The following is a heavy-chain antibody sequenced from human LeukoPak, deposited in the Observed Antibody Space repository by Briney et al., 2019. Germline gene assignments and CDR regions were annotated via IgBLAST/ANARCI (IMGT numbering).Heavy chain of an antibody. V-gene: IGHV3-53*01. CDR3: ARGGSMVRGVL. J-gene: IGHJ4*02. Sequence: GGSLRLSCVGSGFTFSNGWMNWVRQAPGKGLEWVSAMNSGGETYYADSVRGRFIISRDKSRNTLYLQMNSLRVDDTAVYYCARGGSMVRGVLWGQGTLVTVSS. CDR2: MNSGGET. D-gene: IGHD3-10*01. CDR1: GFTFSNGW.